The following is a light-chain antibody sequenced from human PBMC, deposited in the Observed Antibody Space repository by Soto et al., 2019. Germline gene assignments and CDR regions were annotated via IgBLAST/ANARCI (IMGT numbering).Light chain of an antibody. Sequence: EIVLTQSPATLSLSPGNRATLSCRASQSVSGYLAWYQQKPGQAPRLLIYDASNRATGIPARFSGSGSGTXXTXTITSLEPEDFAVYYCQQRSNWPSTFGGGTKVEI. CDR1: QSVSGY. V-gene: IGKV3-11*01. CDR3: QQRSNWPST. J-gene: IGKJ4*01. CDR2: DAS.